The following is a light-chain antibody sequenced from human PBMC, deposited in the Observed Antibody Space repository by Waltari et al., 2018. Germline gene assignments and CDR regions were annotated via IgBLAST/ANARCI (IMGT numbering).Light chain of an antibody. CDR1: QGISSY. CDR3: QELNTYPQSLT. Sequence: DIQLTQSPSFLSASIGDRVTITCRVSQGISSYLAWYQQKPGKAPKLLIYAASALQSGVPSRFSGSGSGTEFTLTISSLQPEDVATYYCQELNTYPQSLTFGGGTKVEI. CDR2: AAS. V-gene: IGKV1-9*01. J-gene: IGKJ4*01.